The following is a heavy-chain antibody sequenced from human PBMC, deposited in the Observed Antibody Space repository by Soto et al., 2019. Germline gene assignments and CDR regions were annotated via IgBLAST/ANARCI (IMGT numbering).Heavy chain of an antibody. V-gene: IGHV3-74*01. J-gene: IGHJ1*01. Sequence: GCLRLACLTSGFDFSYYWIHWIRQAPGKGLVWVSLIDPDGTTTNYADSVKGRFTVSRDNAKDTAYLQMDSLTADDTALYYCTRGLRPSSAGTGAYWGPGTLVTVSS. CDR1: GFDFSYYW. CDR3: TRGLRPSSAGTGAY. D-gene: IGHD1-1*01. CDR2: IDPDGTTT.